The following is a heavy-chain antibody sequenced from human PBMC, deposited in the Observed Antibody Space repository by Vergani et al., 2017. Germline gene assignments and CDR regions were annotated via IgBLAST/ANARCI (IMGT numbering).Heavy chain of an antibody. D-gene: IGHD3-3*02. Sequence: QVQLVASGGGLFRPGGSLRLSCAASGFIFSDYYMTWLRQTPGKGLEWLAHISDGGETKMYAESLKGRFTISRDNTKNVLSLQRKTLKVDDTATYYCGRKQSPAFLMDKPIDIWGQGTLVTVSS. J-gene: IGHJ4*02. CDR2: ISDGGETK. CDR3: GRKQSPAFLMDKPIDI. CDR1: GFIFSDYY. V-gene: IGHV3-11*01.